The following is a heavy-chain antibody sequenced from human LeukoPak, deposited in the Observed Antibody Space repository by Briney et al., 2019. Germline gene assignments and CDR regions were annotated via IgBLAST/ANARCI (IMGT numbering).Heavy chain of an antibody. V-gene: IGHV1-18*01. D-gene: IGHD3-16*01. CDR1: GYTFTSYG. J-gene: IGHJ4*02. Sequence: ASVKVSCKASGYTFTSYGVRGVRQAPGQGLAWMGWISVYNGKTSYAQKFQGRVPMTTDTSTSTAYMELRSLRSDDTAVYYCARWGVPSSGIDYWGQGTLVIVSS. CDR3: ARWGVPSSGIDY. CDR2: ISVYNGKT.